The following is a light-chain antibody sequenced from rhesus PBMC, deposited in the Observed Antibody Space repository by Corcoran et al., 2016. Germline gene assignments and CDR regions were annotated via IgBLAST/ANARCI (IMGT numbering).Light chain of an antibody. V-gene: IGKV1-22*01. Sequence: DIQMTQSPSSLSASVGDTVTITCRASQPISSWLAWYQQKPGKAPKLLIYKASNLQSGVPSRFIGRGSGTDFNLTINSMQSEDFATYYCQQYNSRPRTFGQGTKVDIK. CDR1: QPISSW. CDR2: KAS. J-gene: IGKJ1*01. CDR3: QQYNSRPRT.